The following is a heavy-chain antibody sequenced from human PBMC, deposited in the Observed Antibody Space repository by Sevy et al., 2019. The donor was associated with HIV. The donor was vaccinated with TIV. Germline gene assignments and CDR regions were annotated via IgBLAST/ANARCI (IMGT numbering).Heavy chain of an antibody. Sequence: SETLSLTCTVSGGSVSSGSYYWSWIRQPPGKGLEWIGYIYYSGSTNYNPSLKSRVTISVDTSKNQFSQKLSSVTAADTAVYYCARESVTPLVFDYWGQGTLVTVSS. CDR1: GGSVSSGSYY. V-gene: IGHV4-61*01. CDR3: ARESVTPLVFDY. J-gene: IGHJ4*02. CDR2: IYYSGST. D-gene: IGHD2-21*02.